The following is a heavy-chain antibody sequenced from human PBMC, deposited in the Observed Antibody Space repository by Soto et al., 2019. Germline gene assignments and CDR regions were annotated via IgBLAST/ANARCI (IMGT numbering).Heavy chain of an antibody. D-gene: IGHD5-12*01. CDR1: GDSISSGGYY. Sequence: QLQLQESGPGLVKPSEILSLTCTVSGDSISSGGYYWGWIRQPPGKGLEWIGSIHYNGNTYYNPSLKSRVTISRDTSRNQFSLRLSSVTAADTAVYYCVSRLGYGYAMDVWGQGTTVTVSS. CDR3: VSRLGYGYAMDV. J-gene: IGHJ6*02. CDR2: IHYNGNT. V-gene: IGHV4-39*01.